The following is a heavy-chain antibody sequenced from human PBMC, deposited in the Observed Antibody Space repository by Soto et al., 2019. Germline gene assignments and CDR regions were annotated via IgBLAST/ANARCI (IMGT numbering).Heavy chain of an antibody. Sequence: QVQLVESGGGVVQPGRSLRLSCAASGFTFSSYAMHWVRQAPGKGLEWVAVISYDGSNKYYADSVKGRFTISRDNSKNTLYLQMNSLRAEDTAVYYCASPEIVVVTATAGRYFQHWGQGTLVIVSS. V-gene: IGHV3-30-3*01. CDR1: GFTFSSYA. J-gene: IGHJ1*01. CDR2: ISYDGSNK. CDR3: ASPEIVVVTATAGRYFQH. D-gene: IGHD2-21*02.